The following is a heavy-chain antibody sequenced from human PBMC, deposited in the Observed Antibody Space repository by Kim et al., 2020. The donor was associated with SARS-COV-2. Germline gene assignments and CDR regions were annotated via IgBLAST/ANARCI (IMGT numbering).Heavy chain of an antibody. D-gene: IGHD4-17*01. Sequence: SETLSLTCAVFGGSFSGYYWSWIRQPPGKGLEWIGEINHSGSTNYNPSLKSRVTISVDTSKNQFSLKLSSVTAADTAVYYCARGAPRLTTVTTYFDYWGQGTLVTVSS. CDR3: ARGAPRLTTVTTYFDY. V-gene: IGHV4-34*01. J-gene: IGHJ4*02. CDR2: INHSGST. CDR1: GGSFSGYY.